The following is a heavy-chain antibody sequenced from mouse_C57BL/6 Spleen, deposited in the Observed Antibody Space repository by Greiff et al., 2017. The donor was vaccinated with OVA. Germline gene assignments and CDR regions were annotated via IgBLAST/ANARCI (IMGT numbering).Heavy chain of an antibody. CDR3: APLSRGDAMDY. D-gene: IGHD3-3*01. V-gene: IGHV1-64*01. CDR1: GYTFTSYW. CDR2: IHPNSGST. Sequence: VQLQQPGAELVKPGASVTLSCKASGYTFTSYWMHWVKQRPGQGLEWIGMIHPNSGSTNYNEKFKSKATLTVDKSSSTAYMQLSSLTSEDSAVYYCAPLSRGDAMDYWGQGTSVTVSS. J-gene: IGHJ4*01.